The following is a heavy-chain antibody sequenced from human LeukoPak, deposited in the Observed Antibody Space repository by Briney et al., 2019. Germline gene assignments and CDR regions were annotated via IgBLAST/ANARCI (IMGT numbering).Heavy chain of an antibody. Sequence: PSETLSLTCAVYGGSFSGYYWSWIRQPPGKGLEWIGEINHSGSTNYNPSLKSRVTISVDTSKNQFSLKLSSVTAADTAVYYCARACYDFWSGYYTNNWFDPWGQGTLVAVSS. CDR2: INHSGST. J-gene: IGHJ5*02. CDR3: ARACYDFWSGYYTNNWFDP. CDR1: GGSFSGYY. D-gene: IGHD3-3*01. V-gene: IGHV4-34*01.